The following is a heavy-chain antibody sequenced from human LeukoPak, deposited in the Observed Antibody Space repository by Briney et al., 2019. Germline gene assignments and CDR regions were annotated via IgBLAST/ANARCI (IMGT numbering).Heavy chain of an antibody. V-gene: IGHV4-39*01. D-gene: IGHD6-13*01. CDR2: MSYSGST. Sequence: PSETLSLTCAVSGGSISSNDYSWGWIRQTPGKGLEWIGSMSYSGSTYYNPSLKSRVTISVDTSKNQSSLRLTSVAAADTAVYYCARARSIAAVGTTWFDPWGQGTRVTVSS. CDR3: ARARSIAAVGTTWFDP. J-gene: IGHJ5*02. CDR1: GGSISSNDYS.